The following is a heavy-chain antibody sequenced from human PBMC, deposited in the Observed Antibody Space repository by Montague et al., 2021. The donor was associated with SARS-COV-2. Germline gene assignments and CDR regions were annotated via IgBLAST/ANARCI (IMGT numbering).Heavy chain of an antibody. J-gene: IGHJ5*02. V-gene: IGHV4-39*07. Sequence: SETLSLTCTVSGGSISSSSYYWGWIRQHPGEGLEWIGSIYYSGSTYYNPSLKSRVTISVDTSKNQFSLKLSSVTAADTAVYYCARALIMITFGGVIAHWFDPW. CDR2: IYYSGST. CDR3: ARALIMITFGGVIAHWFDP. D-gene: IGHD3-16*02. CDR1: GGSISSSSYY.